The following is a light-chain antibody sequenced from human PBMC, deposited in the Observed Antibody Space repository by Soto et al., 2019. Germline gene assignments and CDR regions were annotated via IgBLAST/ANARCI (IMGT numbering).Light chain of an antibody. CDR3: QQYETLPYT. CDR1: QDINTF. V-gene: IGKV1-33*01. Sequence: DIQMTQSPSSLPASVGDRVTIACQASQDINTFLNWYQQRPGEAPKLLIFHTSNLEAGVPSRFSGSGSGTSFTFTITSLQPEDFATYYCQQYETLPYTFGQGTKVDIK. CDR2: HTS. J-gene: IGKJ2*01.